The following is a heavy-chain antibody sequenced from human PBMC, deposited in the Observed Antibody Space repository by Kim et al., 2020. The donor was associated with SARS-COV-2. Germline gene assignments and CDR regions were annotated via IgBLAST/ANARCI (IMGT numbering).Heavy chain of an antibody. CDR2: ISGDGKIT. D-gene: IGHD3-10*02. Sequence: GGSLRLSCAAAYFSSSSYWINWVRQPPGKGLEWVSRISGDGKITHYADSVKGRFTMSRDSAENTVFLQMNSLGAEDTAVYYCARGMFRSGFDVWGQVTTVSGS. CDR3: ARGMFRSGFDV. CDR1: YFSSSSYW. V-gene: IGHV3-74*01. J-gene: IGHJ6*02.